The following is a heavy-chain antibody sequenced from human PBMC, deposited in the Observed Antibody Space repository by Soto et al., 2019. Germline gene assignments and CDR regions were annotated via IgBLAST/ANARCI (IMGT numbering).Heavy chain of an antibody. V-gene: IGHV3-23*01. J-gene: IGHJ6*02. CDR2: ISGSGGST. CDR3: AKNKRYCTSTTCPPYYGMDV. D-gene: IGHD2-2*01. Sequence: GGSLRLSCAASGFTFSSFAMSWVRQAPGEVLDWVSAISGSGGSTYSADSVKGRFTISRDNSNNMLYLQMNGLRGDDTAVYYCAKNKRYCTSTTCPPYYGMDVWGQGTTVNVSS. CDR1: GFTFSSFA.